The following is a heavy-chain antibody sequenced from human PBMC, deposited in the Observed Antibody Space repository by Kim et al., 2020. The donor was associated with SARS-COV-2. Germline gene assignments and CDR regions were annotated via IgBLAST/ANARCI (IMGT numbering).Heavy chain of an antibody. V-gene: IGHV3-64D*06. Sequence: GGSLRLSCSASGFTFSIYAMHWVRQAPGKGLEYVSAISSNGGSTYYADSVKGRFTISRDNSKNTLYLQMSSLRAEDTAVYYCVKDHEAPSRWLRFVYFQHWGQGTLVTVSS. CDR3: VKDHEAPSRWLRFVYFQH. D-gene: IGHD5-12*01. J-gene: IGHJ1*01. CDR1: GFTFSIYA. CDR2: ISSNGGST.